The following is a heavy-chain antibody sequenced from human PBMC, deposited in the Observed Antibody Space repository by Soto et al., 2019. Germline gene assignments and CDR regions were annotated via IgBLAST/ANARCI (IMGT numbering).Heavy chain of an antibody. V-gene: IGHV4-34*01. CDR2: INHSGST. Sequence: PSETLSLTCTVSGGSISGGVHSWSWIRQPPGKGLEWIGEINHSGSTNYNPSLKSRVTISVDTSKNQFSLKLSSVTAADTAVYYCASLRDIVVVPATIGYYGMDVWGQETTVTVSS. D-gene: IGHD2-2*02. CDR1: GGSISGGVHS. CDR3: ASLRDIVVVPATIGYYGMDV. J-gene: IGHJ6*02.